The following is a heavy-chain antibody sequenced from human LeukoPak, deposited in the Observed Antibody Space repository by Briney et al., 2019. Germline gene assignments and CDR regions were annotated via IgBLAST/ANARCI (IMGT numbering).Heavy chain of an antibody. V-gene: IGHV3-7*01. D-gene: IGHD4-17*01. CDR2: VKKDGNQ. CDR1: GFTFTRHW. J-gene: IGHJ4*02. Sequence: PGGSLRLSCAASGFTFTRHWMGWVRQAPGKGLEWVASVKKDGNQYSVDPVKGRFIISRDNARNSLSLQMSSLRVEDTAIYFCARGPDYGDRLDYFDYWGQGALVTVSS. CDR3: ARGPDYGDRLDYFDY.